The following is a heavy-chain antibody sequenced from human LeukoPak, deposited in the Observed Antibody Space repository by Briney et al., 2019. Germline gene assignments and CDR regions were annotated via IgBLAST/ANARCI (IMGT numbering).Heavy chain of an antibody. Sequence: ASVKVSCKASGYTFTSYDINWVRQATGQGLEWMGWMNPNSGNTGYAQKFQGRVTITRNTSISTAYMELSSLRSGDTAVYYCARVPKGSTSCCLDYWGQGTLVTVSS. CDR2: MNPNSGNT. J-gene: IGHJ4*02. D-gene: IGHD2-2*01. V-gene: IGHV1-8*03. CDR3: ARVPKGSTSCCLDY. CDR1: GYTFTSYD.